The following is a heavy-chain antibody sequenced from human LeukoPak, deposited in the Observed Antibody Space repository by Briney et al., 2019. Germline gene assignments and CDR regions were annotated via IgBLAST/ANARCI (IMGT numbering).Heavy chain of an antibody. CDR2: IRYDGSNK. V-gene: IGHV3-30*02. Sequence: GGSLRLSCAASGFTFSSYGMHWVRQAPGKGLEWVAFIRYDGSNKYYADSVKGRFTISRDNSKNTLYLRMNSLRAEDTAVYYCRYYGSGSYYTLDYWGQGTLVTVSS. CDR3: RYYGSGSYYTLDY. D-gene: IGHD3-10*01. J-gene: IGHJ4*02. CDR1: GFTFSSYG.